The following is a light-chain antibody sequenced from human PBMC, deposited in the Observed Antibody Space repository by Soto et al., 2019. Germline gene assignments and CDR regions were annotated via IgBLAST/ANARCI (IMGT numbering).Light chain of an antibody. CDR2: RDS. Sequence: SYELAQPLSVSVALGQTARITCGGDNIGSKNVHWYQQKPGQAPVLVIYRDSSRPSVIPERFSGSNSGNTATLTISRAQAGDEADYYCQVWDSSTVFGGGTKVTVL. V-gene: IGLV3-9*01. CDR3: QVWDSSTV. J-gene: IGLJ2*01. CDR1: NIGSKN.